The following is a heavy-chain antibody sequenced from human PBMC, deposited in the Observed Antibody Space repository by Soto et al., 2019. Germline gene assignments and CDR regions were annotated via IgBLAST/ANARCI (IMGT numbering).Heavy chain of an antibody. J-gene: IGHJ5*02. CDR2: LYHSGNT. Sequence: PWETLSLTCAVSAGSITSGGYSWGWLRPPPGPGLEWIGYLYHSGNTYNNPSLKGRVTISLDHSRNHFALRLNSVTAADTAVYFCASSKSDVAAGSVWLDPWGQGALVTVSS. CDR1: AGSITSGGYS. CDR3: ASSKSDVAAGSVWLDP. D-gene: IGHD2-21*01. V-gene: IGHV4-30-2*01.